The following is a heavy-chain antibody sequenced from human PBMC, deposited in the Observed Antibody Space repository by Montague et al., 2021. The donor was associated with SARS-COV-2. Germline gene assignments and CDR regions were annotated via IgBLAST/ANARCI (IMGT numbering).Heavy chain of an antibody. D-gene: IGHD3-3*01. CDR1: GGSISSESYF. V-gene: IGHV4-39*01. Sequence: SETLSLTCTVSGGSISSESYFWGWIRQPPGKGLEWIGSIYYSGSTYYXPSLKSRVTISVDTSKNQFSLKLSSVTAADTAVYYCARQMGQSSIFGVVIQYYFDDWGQGTLVTVSS. CDR3: ARQMGQSSIFGVVIQYYFDD. J-gene: IGHJ4*02. CDR2: IYYSGST.